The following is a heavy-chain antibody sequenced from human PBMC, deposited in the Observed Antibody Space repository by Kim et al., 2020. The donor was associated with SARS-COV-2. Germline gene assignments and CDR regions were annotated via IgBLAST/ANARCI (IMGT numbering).Heavy chain of an antibody. CDR2: GST. V-gene: IGHV1-46*01. J-gene: IGHJ6*02. CDR3: ARVGGGMDV. Sequence: GSTSYGQKFQGRVTLTREQSTSTFYMWLSSLGSEDTAVYYCARVGGGMDVWGQGTTVTVSS.